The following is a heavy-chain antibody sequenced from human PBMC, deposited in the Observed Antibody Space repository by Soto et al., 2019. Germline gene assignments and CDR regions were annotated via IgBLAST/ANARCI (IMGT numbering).Heavy chain of an antibody. CDR3: ARDAGYGGPFDL. CDR2: IKQDGSEK. Sequence: GGSMGISSAASGVTFSSSVITGVRQTPGKGLEWVANIKQDGSEKYYVDSVKGRFTISRDNAKNSLYLQMNSLRAEDTAVYYCARDAGYGGPFDLWGRGTLVTVSS. CDR1: GVTFSSSV. V-gene: IGHV3-7*01. D-gene: IGHD4-17*01. J-gene: IGHJ2*01.